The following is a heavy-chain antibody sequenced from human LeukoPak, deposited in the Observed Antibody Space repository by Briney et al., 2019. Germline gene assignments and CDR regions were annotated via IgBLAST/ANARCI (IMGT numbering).Heavy chain of an antibody. CDR3: ASYDLYDSY. V-gene: IGHV4-34*01. J-gene: IGHJ4*02. D-gene: IGHD3-3*01. CDR1: GGSFRGYY. Sequence: SETLSLTCAVYGGSFRGYYWSWIRQPPGKGLEWIGEINHSGSTNYNPSLKSRVTISVDTSKNQFSLKLSSVTAADTAVYYCASYDLYDSYWGQGTLVTVSS. CDR2: INHSGST.